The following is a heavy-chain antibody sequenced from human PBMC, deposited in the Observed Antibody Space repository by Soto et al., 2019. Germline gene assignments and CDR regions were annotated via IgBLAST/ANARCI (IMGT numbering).Heavy chain of an antibody. CDR3: ARDFVLRYFDWLSHKYYFDY. Sequence: GGSLRLSCAASGFTFSSYAMHWVRQAPGKGLEWVAVISYDGSNKYYADSVKGRFTISRDNSKNTLYLQMNSLRAEDTAVYYCARDFVLRYFDWLSHKYYFDYWGQGTLVTVSS. CDR1: GFTFSSYA. V-gene: IGHV3-30-3*01. CDR2: ISYDGSNK. J-gene: IGHJ4*02. D-gene: IGHD3-9*01.